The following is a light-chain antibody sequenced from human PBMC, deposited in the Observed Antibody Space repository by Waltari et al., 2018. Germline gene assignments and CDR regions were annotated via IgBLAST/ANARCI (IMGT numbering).Light chain of an antibody. J-gene: IGLJ2*01. V-gene: IGLV2-8*01. Sequence: QSALTQPPSASGSPGQSVTISCTGTSSDVGGYNYVSWYQQHPGKAPKPMIYEVSKRPSGVPDRCSGSKSGNTASLTVSGLQAEDEADYYCSSYAGSNIPVVFGGGTKLTVL. CDR1: SSDVGGYNY. CDR3: SSYAGSNIPVV. CDR2: EVS.